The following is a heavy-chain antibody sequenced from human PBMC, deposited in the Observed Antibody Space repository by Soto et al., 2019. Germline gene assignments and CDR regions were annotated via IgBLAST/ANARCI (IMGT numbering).Heavy chain of an antibody. CDR1: GGTFSNFP. Sequence: ASVKVSCKASGGTFSNFPISWVRQAPGQVLERMGGIIPLFGTPKYAQKSQGRVTIIADESTSTAYMELRSLRSEDTAVYYCASPYQYDSRAYLGAFDIWGQGTMVTVSS. CDR3: ASPYQYDSRAYLGAFDI. V-gene: IGHV1-69*13. J-gene: IGHJ3*02. CDR2: IIPLFGTP. D-gene: IGHD3-22*01.